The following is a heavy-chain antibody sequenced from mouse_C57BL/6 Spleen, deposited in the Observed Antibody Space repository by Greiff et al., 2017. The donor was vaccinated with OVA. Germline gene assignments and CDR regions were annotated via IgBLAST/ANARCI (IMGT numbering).Heavy chain of an antibody. Sequence: EVQRVESGEGLVKPGGSLKLSCAASGFTFSSYAMSWVRQTPEKRLEWVAYISSGGDYIYYADTVKGRFTISRDNARNTLYLQMSSLKSEDTAMYYCTRDHDGYFAMDYWGQGTSVTVSS. CDR1: GFTFSSYA. CDR2: ISSGGDYI. CDR3: TRDHDGYFAMDY. D-gene: IGHD2-3*01. J-gene: IGHJ4*01. V-gene: IGHV5-9-1*02.